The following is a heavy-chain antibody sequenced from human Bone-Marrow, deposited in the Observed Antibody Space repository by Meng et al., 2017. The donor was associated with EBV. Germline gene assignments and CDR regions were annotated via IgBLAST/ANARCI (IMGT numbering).Heavy chain of an antibody. Sequence: EVQLLESXGGLVQPGGSLRLSCAASGFTFSSYAMNWVRQAPGKGLQWVSSVSGSGGSTFYADSVKGRFTISRDNSKNTLYLQMNSLRAEATAVYHCAKEINGSYFDDWGQGTLGTVSS. CDR3: AKEINGSYFDD. D-gene: IGHD1-26*01. CDR1: GFTFSSYA. V-gene: IGHV3-23*01. J-gene: IGHJ4*02. CDR2: VSGSGGST.